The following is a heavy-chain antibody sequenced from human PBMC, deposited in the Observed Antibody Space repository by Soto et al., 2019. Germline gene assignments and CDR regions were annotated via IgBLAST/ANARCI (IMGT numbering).Heavy chain of an antibody. V-gene: IGHV4-59*01. Sequence: AETLSLTCTASGGSISSYYWSWIRQPPGKGLEWIGDIYDSGGSNYNPSLKSRVTISVDTSKNQFSLKLSSVTAADTAVYYCARARKETTVRGIAYSYYYGMDVWGQGTTVTVSS. J-gene: IGHJ6*02. CDR3: ARARKETTVRGIAYSYYYGMDV. D-gene: IGHD4-4*01. CDR1: GGSISSYY. CDR2: IYDSGGS.